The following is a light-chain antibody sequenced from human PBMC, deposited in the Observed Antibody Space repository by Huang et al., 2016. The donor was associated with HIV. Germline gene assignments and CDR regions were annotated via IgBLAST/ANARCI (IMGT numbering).Light chain of an antibody. V-gene: IGKV1-39*01. CDR1: QSISRS. CDR3: QQLNTSLRRT. CDR2: AAS. Sequence: DIQMTQSPSSLSASVGDRVTITCRASQSISRSLNWYQQKPGNAPKLLLYAASSWQRGGPSRFSGSGSGTDFTLTISSLQPEDFATYYCQQLNTSLRRTFGQGTKVEIK. J-gene: IGKJ1*01.